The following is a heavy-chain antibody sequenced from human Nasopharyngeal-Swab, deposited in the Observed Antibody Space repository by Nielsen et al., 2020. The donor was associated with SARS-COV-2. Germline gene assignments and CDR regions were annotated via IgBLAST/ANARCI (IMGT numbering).Heavy chain of an antibody. V-gene: IGHV3-33*01. D-gene: IGHD3-22*01. J-gene: IGHJ6*02. CDR1: GFTFSSYG. CDR3: ARMGTYYYDLLYGMDV. CDR2: IWYDGSNK. Sequence: GESLKISCEASGFTFSSYGMHWVRQAPGKGLEWVAVIWYDGSNKYYADSVKGRFTISRDNSKNTLYLQMNSLRAEDTAVYYCARMGTYYYDLLYGMDVWGQGTTVTVSS.